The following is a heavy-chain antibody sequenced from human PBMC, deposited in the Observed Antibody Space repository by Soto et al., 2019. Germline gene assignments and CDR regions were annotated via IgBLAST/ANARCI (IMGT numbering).Heavy chain of an antibody. CDR2: ISYDGSFV. CDR3: AKERGRNRNFAMDV. D-gene: IGHD1-1*01. CDR1: GLTFSDYG. J-gene: IGHJ6*02. V-gene: IGHV3-30*18. Sequence: XGSLRLSCLVSGLTFSDYGFHWVRQAPGKGLDWVAAISYDGSFVYYADSVRGRFTISRDNSRNTLDLQMNTLRHEDTAVYYCAKERGRNRNFAMDVWGQGSSVTVSS.